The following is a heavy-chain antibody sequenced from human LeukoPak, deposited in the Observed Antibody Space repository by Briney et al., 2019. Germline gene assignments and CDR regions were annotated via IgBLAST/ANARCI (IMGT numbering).Heavy chain of an antibody. CDR2: INHSGST. J-gene: IGHJ5*02. CDR1: GGSSSGYY. D-gene: IGHD6-13*01. CDR3: ARVTGERNRRIAAAGTGRWFDP. V-gene: IGHV4-34*01. Sequence: SETLSLTCAVYGGSSSGYYWSWIRQPPGKGLEWIGEINHSGSTNYNPSLKSRVTISVDTSKNQFSLKLSSVTAADTAVYYCARVTGERNRRIAAAGTGRWFDPWGQGTLVTVSS.